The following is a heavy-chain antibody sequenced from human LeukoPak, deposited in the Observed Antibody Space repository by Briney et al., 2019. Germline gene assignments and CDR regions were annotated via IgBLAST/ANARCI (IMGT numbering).Heavy chain of an antibody. D-gene: IGHD3-10*01. CDR2: IYYSGST. Sequence: SETLSLTCTVSGYSISSGYYWGWIRQPPGKGLEWIGYIYYSGSTNYNPSLKSRVTISVDTSKNQFSLKLSSVTAADTAVYYCARDTGLLWFGELYNWFDPWGQGTLVTVSS. J-gene: IGHJ5*02. CDR1: GYSISSGYY. CDR3: ARDTGLLWFGELYNWFDP. V-gene: IGHV4-38-2*02.